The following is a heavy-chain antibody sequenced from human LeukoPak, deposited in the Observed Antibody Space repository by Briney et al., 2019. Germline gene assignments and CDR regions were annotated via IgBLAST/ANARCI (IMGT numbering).Heavy chain of an antibody. J-gene: IGHJ4*02. CDR1: GYTLTELS. CDR3: ATAPIVVVPAAKPFDY. CDR2: FDPEDGET. V-gene: IGHV1-24*01. Sequence: ASVKVSCKASGYTLTELSMHWVRQAPGKGLEWMGGFDPEDGETIYAQKFQGRVTMTEDTSTDTAYMELSSLRSEDTAVYYCATAPIVVVPAAKPFDYWGQGTLVTVSS. D-gene: IGHD2-2*02.